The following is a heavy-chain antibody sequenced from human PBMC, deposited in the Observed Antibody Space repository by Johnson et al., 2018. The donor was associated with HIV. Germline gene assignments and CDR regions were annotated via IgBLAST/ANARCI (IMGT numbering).Heavy chain of an antibody. Sequence: QVQLVESGGGVVQPGRSLRLSCAASGFTFSSYAMHWVRQAPGKGLEWVAVISYDGSNKYYADSVKGRFTISRDNSKNTLYLQMNSLRAEDTAVYYCASAEVAAAATGHDAFDIWCQGTMVTVSS. CDR2: ISYDGSNK. CDR1: GFTFSSYA. V-gene: IGHV3-30*04. D-gene: IGHD6-13*01. CDR3: ASAEVAAAATGHDAFDI. J-gene: IGHJ3*02.